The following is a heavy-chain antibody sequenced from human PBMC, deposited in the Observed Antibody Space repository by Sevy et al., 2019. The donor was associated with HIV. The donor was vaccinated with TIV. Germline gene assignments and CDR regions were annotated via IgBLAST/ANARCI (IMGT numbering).Heavy chain of an antibody. V-gene: IGHV6-1*01. J-gene: IGHJ6*03. CDR2: TYYRSKWYN. D-gene: IGHD3-10*01. CDR1: GDSVSSKSAA. Sequence: SETLSLTCAISGDSVSSKSAAWNWLRQSPSGGLEWLGRTYYRSKWYNDYAVSVKSRITINPDTSKNQFSLQLNSVTPEDTAVYYCARGGVDYYGSGSAWSYYYYYYMDVWGKGTTVTSP. CDR3: ARGGVDYYGSGSAWSYYYYYYMDV.